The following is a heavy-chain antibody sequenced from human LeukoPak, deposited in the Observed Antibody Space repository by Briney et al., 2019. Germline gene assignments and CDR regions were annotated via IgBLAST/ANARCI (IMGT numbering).Heavy chain of an antibody. CDR2: IKQDGSER. CDR1: GFIFSSYW. D-gene: IGHD2-8*01. J-gene: IGHJ6*04. V-gene: IGHV3-7*03. Sequence: GGSLRLSCAPSGFIFSSYWMSWVRQAPGKGLEWVANIKQDGSERYYVDSVKGRFTISRDNAKISLYLQMNGLRAEDTAVFYCGKKAYAWDVWGKGTTVTVSS. CDR3: GKKAYAWDV.